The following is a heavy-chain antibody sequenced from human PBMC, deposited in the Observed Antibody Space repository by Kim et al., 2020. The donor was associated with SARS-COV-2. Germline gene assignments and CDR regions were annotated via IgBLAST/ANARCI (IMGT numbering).Heavy chain of an antibody. CDR3: ARDQTMGYYDSSGYYWDAFDI. V-gene: IGHV4-59*01. CDR1: GGSISSYY. CDR2: IYYSGST. Sequence: SETLSLTCTVSGGSISSYYWSWIRQPPGKGLEWIGYIYYSGSTNYNPSLKSRVTISVDTSKNQFSLKLSSVTAADTAVYYCARDQTMGYYDSSGYYWDAFDIWGQGTMVTVSS. J-gene: IGHJ3*02. D-gene: IGHD3-22*01.